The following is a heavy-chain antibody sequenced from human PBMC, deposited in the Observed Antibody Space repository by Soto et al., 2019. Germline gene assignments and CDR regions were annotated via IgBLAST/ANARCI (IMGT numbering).Heavy chain of an antibody. V-gene: IGHV2-70*01. CDR1: GFSLSTSGMC. J-gene: IGHJ4*02. Sequence: PTLVNPTQTLTLTCTFSGFSLSTSGMCVSWIRQPPGKALEWLALIDWDDDKYYSTSLKTRLTISKDTSKNQVVLTMTNMDPVDTATYYCARIRKDSSGYYSDYFDYWGQGTLVTVSS. CDR3: ARIRKDSSGYYSDYFDY. D-gene: IGHD3-22*01. CDR2: IDWDDDK.